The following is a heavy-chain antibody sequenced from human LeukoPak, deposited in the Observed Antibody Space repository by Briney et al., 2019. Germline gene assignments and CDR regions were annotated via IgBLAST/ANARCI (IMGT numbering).Heavy chain of an antibody. J-gene: IGHJ6*02. CDR1: GGSFSGYY. CDR3: ARGGITMVRGVIKAYYYYYGMDV. Sequence: SETLSLTCAVYGGSFSGYYWSWVRQPPGKGLEWSGEVNHSGSTNYNPSLKSRVTISVDTSKNQFSQKLSSVTAADTAVYYCARGGITMVRGVIKAYYYYYGMDVWGQGTTVTVSS. V-gene: IGHV4-34*01. CDR2: VNHSGST. D-gene: IGHD3-10*01.